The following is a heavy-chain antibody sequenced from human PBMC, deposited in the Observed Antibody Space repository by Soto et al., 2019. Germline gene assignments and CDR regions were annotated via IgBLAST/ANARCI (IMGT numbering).Heavy chain of an antibody. CDR3: AKGAAAAANWFDP. V-gene: IGHV3-30*18. D-gene: IGHD6-13*01. J-gene: IGHJ5*02. Sequence: GGSLRLSCAASRFTFSNYDMHWVRQAPGKGLEWVAVISYDGSNKYYADSVKGRFTISRDNSKNTLYVQMNSLRAEDTAVYYCAKGAAAAANWFDPWGQGTLVTVSS. CDR1: RFTFSNYD. CDR2: ISYDGSNK.